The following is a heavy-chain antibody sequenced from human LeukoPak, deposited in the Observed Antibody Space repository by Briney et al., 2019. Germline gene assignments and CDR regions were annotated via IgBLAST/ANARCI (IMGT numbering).Heavy chain of an antibody. J-gene: IGHJ6*02. D-gene: IGHD4-17*01. CDR3: ARDITVTTLRPDYYGMDV. V-gene: IGHV1-18*01. Sequence: ASAKVSCKASGYTFTSYGISWVRQAPGQGLEWMGWISAYNGNTNYAQKLQGRVTMTTDTSTSTAYMELRSLRSDDTAVYYCARDITVTTLRPDYYGMDVWGQGTTVTVSS. CDR1: GYTFTSYG. CDR2: ISAYNGNT.